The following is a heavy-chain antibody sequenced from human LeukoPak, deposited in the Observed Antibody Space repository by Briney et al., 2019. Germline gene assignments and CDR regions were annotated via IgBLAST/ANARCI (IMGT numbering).Heavy chain of an antibody. CDR1: GGSISSSNW. J-gene: IGHJ4*02. D-gene: IGHD3-9*01. CDR3: ARGDYDILTGYYIPADY. V-gene: IGHV4-4*02. Sequence: PSGTLSLTCAVSGGSISSSNWWSWVRQPPGKGLEWIGEIYHSGSTNYNPSLKSRVTISVDKSKNQFSLKLSSVTAADTAVYYCARGDYDILTGYYIPADYWGQGTLVTVSS. CDR2: IYHSGST.